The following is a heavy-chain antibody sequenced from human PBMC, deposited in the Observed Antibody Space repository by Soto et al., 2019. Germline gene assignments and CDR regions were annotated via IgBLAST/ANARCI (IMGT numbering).Heavy chain of an antibody. V-gene: IGHV3-48*01. Sequence: GGSLRLSCAASGFTFSTYAMTWVRQAPGKGLEWVSYISSSISTIYYADSVKGRFTISRDNAKNSLYLQMNSLRAEDTAVYYCARDPGQWLVYDYWGQGTLVTVSS. CDR1: GFTFSTYA. D-gene: IGHD6-19*01. CDR2: ISSSISTI. J-gene: IGHJ4*02. CDR3: ARDPGQWLVYDY.